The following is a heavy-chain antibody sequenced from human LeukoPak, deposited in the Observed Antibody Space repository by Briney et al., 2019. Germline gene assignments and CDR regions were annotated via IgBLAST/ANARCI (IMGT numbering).Heavy chain of an antibody. J-gene: IGHJ3*02. V-gene: IGHV1-2*02. CDR2: INPNSGGT. D-gene: IGHD5-12*01. Sequence: GASVKVSCKASGYTFTGYYMHWVRQAPGQGLEWMGWINPNSGGTNYQGRGTMTRDTSITTAYMELSSLRSDDTAVYYCARYSGFDLDAFDIWGQGTMVTVSS. CDR3: ARYSGFDLDAFDI. CDR1: GYTFTGYY.